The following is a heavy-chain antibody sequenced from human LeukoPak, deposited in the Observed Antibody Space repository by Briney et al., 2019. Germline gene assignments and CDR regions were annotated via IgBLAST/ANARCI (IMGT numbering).Heavy chain of an antibody. CDR1: GGPISNYY. D-gene: IGHD5-12*01. V-gene: IGHV4-59*01. Sequence: SETLSLTCCVSGGPISNYYWSWIRQPPGKGLEWIGYICYSGTTNYNPSLKSPVTISVDTSKIQFSLKLSSVTAADTAVYYCARGGRAYSGYVIDYWGQGTLVTVSS. CDR3: ARGGRAYSGYVIDY. J-gene: IGHJ4*02. CDR2: ICYSGTT.